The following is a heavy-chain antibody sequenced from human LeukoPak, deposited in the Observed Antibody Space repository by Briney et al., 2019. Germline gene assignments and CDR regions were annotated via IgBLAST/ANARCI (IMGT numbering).Heavy chain of an antibody. V-gene: IGHV3-53*01. Sequence: GGSLRLSCAASGFTVSSNYMSWVRQAPGKGLEWVSVIYSGGSTYYADSVKGRFTISRDHSKNTLYLQMNSLRAEDTAVYYCARSLGYCSGGSCYRGFDPWGQGTLVTVSS. CDR3: ARSLGYCSGGSCYRGFDP. CDR2: IYSGGST. J-gene: IGHJ5*02. D-gene: IGHD2-15*01. CDR1: GFTVSSNY.